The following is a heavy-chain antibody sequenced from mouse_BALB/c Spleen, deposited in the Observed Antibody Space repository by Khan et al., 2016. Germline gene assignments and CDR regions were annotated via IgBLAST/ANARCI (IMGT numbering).Heavy chain of an antibody. D-gene: IGHD1-1*01. V-gene: IGHV4-1*02. J-gene: IGHJ3*01. CDR3: GRAGYYGYLAY. Sequence: EVKLLESGGGLMHPGGSLKLSCAASGFDFSRYWMSWVRQAPGKGLEWIGEINPDSYTINYTPSLKDKFIISRDNAKNTLYLQMSKVRSEDTALDYCGRAGYYGYLAYWGQGTLVTVSA. CDR2: INPDSYTI. CDR1: GFDFSRYW.